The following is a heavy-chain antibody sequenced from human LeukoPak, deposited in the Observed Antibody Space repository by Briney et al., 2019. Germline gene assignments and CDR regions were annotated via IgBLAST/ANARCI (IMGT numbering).Heavy chain of an antibody. CDR3: ASFCSGGSCYSGGDAFDI. CDR2: IYYSGST. V-gene: IGHV4-59*01. Sequence: SETLSLTCTVSGGSISSYYWSWIRQPPGNGLEWIGYIYYSGSTNYNPSLKSRVTISVDTSKNQFSLKLSSATPADTAVYYCASFCSGGSCYSGGDAFDIWGQGTMVTVSS. CDR1: GGSISSYY. J-gene: IGHJ3*02. D-gene: IGHD2-15*01.